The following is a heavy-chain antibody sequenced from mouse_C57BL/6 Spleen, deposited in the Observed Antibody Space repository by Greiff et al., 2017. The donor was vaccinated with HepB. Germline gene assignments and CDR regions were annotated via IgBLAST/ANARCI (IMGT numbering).Heavy chain of an antibody. CDR3: ARESFFDY. Sequence: DVMLVESGGGLVKPGGSLKLSCAASGFTFSSYAMSWVRQTPEKRLEWVATISDGGSYTYYPDNVKGRFTISRDNAKNNLYLQMSHLKSEDTAMYYCARESFFDYWGQGTTLTVSS. V-gene: IGHV5-4*01. CDR2: ISDGGSYT. CDR1: GFTFSSYA. J-gene: IGHJ2*01.